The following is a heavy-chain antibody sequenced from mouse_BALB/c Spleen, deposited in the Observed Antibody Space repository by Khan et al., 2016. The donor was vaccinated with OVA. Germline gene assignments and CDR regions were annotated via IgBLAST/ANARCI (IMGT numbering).Heavy chain of an antibody. CDR2: IYPGNTDT. Sequence: VHVKQSGTVLARPGASVKMSCKASGYTFTSYWIHWIKQRPGQGLEWIGDIYPGNTDTNYNQKFKGKAKLTAVTSTSTAYMELSSLTNEDSAVYYCTRRNWDVAWFAYWGQGTLVTVSA. CDR1: GYTFTSYW. J-gene: IGHJ3*01. CDR3: TRRNWDVAWFAY. V-gene: IGHV1-5*01. D-gene: IGHD4-1*01.